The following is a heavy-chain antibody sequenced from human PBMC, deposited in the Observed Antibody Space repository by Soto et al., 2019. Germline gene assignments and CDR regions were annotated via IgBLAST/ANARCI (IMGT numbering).Heavy chain of an antibody. Sequence: EVQLLESGGGLVQPGESLRLSCAASGFTFSSYAMSWVRQAPGKGLEWVSVISGSDDSTYYADSVKGRFTISRDNSKITLYLQMNRLRAEYTAVYYCAKRSSSSTFDYWGQGTLVTVSS. V-gene: IGHV3-23*01. CDR1: GFTFSSYA. CDR3: AKRSSSSTFDY. CDR2: ISGSDDST. J-gene: IGHJ4*02. D-gene: IGHD6-6*01.